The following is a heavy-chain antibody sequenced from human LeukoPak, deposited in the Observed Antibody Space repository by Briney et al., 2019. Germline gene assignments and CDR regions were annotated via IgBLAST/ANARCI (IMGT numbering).Heavy chain of an antibody. CDR1: GGSISSYY. V-gene: IGHV4-59*08. Sequence: SETLSLTCTVSGGSISSYYWSWIRQPPEKGREWIGYIYYSGSTNYNPSLKSRVTISVDTSKNQFSLKLSSVTAADTAVYYCARRGIAAAGTFDYWGQGTLVTVSS. CDR3: ARRGIAAAGTFDY. CDR2: IYYSGST. J-gene: IGHJ4*02. D-gene: IGHD6-13*01.